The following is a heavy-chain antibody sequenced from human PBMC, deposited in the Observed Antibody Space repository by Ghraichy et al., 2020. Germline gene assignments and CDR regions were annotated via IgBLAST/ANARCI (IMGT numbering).Heavy chain of an antibody. V-gene: IGHV3-48*02. CDR3: AREARREWLVRYYGMDV. Sequence: GGSLRLSCAASGFTFSSYSMNWVRQAPGKGLEWVSYISSSSSTIYYADSVKGRFTISRDNAKNSLYLQMNSLRDEDTAVYYCAREARREWLVRYYGMDVWGQGTTVTVSS. CDR1: GFTFSSYS. D-gene: IGHD6-19*01. J-gene: IGHJ6*02. CDR2: ISSSSSTI.